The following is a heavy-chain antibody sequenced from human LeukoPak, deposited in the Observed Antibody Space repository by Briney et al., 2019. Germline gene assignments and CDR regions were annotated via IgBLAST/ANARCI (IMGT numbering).Heavy chain of an antibody. Sequence: SETLSLTCTVSGGSFSSYYWGWIRQPPGEGLEWIGYIYYTGTTNYNPSLKSRVTISVDTSKNQFSLKVTSVTAADTAVYYCARWGPGAFDIWGQGTMVTVSS. D-gene: IGHD3-10*01. CDR3: ARWGPGAFDI. CDR1: GGSFSSYY. J-gene: IGHJ3*02. CDR2: IYYTGTT. V-gene: IGHV4-59*12.